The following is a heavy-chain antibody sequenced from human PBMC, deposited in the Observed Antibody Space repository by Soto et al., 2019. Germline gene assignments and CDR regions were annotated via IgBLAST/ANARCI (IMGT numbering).Heavy chain of an antibody. J-gene: IGHJ4*02. CDR2: IWYDGSNK. CDR1: GFPFSSYG. V-gene: IGHV3-33*03. CDR3: ANSIN. Sequence: GGSLRLSCAASGFPFSSYGMHWVRQAPGKGLDWVGVIWYDGSNKDYAESVKGRFTISRDNSKNMLYLQMNSLRADDTAVYYCANSINWGQGTLVTVSS.